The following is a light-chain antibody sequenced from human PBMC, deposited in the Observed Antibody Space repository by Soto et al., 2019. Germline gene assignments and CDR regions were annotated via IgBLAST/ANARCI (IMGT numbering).Light chain of an antibody. V-gene: IGKV1-5*01. CDR3: QQYNSYSRT. CDR1: QSISSW. Sequence: DIQMTQSPSTLSASVGDRVTITCRASQSISSWLAWYQQKPGKAPKLLTYDASSLESGVPSRFSGSGSGTEFTLTISSLQPDDFVTYYCQQYNSYSRTFGQGTKVEIK. J-gene: IGKJ1*01. CDR2: DAS.